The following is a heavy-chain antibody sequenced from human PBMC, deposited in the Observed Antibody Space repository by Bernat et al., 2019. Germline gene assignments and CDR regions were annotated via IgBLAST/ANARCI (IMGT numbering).Heavy chain of an antibody. CDR2: INSDGSST. V-gene: IGHV3-74*01. D-gene: IGHD2-21*02. Sequence: EVQLVESGGGLVQPGGSLRLSCAASGFTFSSYWMHWVRQAPGKGLVWVSRINSDGSSTSYADSVKGRFTISRDNSKNTLYLQMNSLRAEDTAVYYCARDPSIVVVTATPDYWGQGTLVTVSS. CDR1: GFTFSSYW. J-gene: IGHJ4*02. CDR3: ARDPSIVVVTATPDY.